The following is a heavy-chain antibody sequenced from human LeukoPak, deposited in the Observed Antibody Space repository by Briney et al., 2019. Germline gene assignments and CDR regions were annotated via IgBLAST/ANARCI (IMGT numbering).Heavy chain of an antibody. CDR2: ISGSGGST. D-gene: IGHD3-22*01. CDR1: GFTFSSYA. J-gene: IGHJ4*02. CDR3: ARHYYDSSGYTFDY. Sequence: PGGSLRLSCAASGFTFSSYAMSWVRQAPGKGLEWVSAISGSGGSTYYADSVKGRFTISRDNSKNTLYLQMNSLRAEDTAVYYCARHYYDSSGYTFDYWGQGTLVTVSS. V-gene: IGHV3-23*01.